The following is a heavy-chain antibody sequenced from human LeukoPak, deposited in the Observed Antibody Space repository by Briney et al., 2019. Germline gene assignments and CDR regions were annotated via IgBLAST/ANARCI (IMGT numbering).Heavy chain of an antibody. J-gene: IGHJ4*02. V-gene: IGHV3-9*01. CDR2: ISWNSGSI. CDR3: AKDIGNTVTTGGDFDY. CDR1: GLTFSSHW. Sequence: GGSLRLSCAASGLTFSSHWMHWVRQAPGKGLEWVSGISWNSGSIGYADSVKGRFTISRDNAKNSLYLQMNSLRAEDTALYYCAKDIGNTVTTGGDFDYWGQGTLVTVSS. D-gene: IGHD4-17*01.